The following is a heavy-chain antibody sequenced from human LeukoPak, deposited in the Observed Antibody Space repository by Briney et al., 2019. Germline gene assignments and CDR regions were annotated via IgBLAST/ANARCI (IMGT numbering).Heavy chain of an antibody. D-gene: IGHD5-24*01. J-gene: IGHJ3*02. CDR3: ARGGDGYNYAFDM. Sequence: GGSLRLSCAASGFTVSSNYMSWVRQAPGKGLEWVSLLFSGGTTYYADSVKGRFTISRDNSKNTLYLQMNSLRAEDTAVYYCARGGDGYNYAFDMWGQGTMVTISS. CDR1: GFTVSSNY. CDR2: LFSGGTT. V-gene: IGHV3-53*05.